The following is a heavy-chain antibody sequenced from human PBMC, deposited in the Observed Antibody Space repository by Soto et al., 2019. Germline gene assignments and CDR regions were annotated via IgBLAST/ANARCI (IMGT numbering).Heavy chain of an antibody. Sequence: EVQLVETGGGLIQPGGSLRLSCAASGFIVNKNYMSWVRQAPGKGLEWVSLIYSDGTAYYADSVKGRFTISRDKSNNTLYLQMNSLRAEDTAVYYCARDRRGYSGSYWGRAVDIWGQGTMVTVSS. V-gene: IGHV3-53*02. CDR3: ARDRRGYSGSYWGRAVDI. D-gene: IGHD1-26*01. J-gene: IGHJ3*02. CDR2: IYSDGTA. CDR1: GFIVNKNY.